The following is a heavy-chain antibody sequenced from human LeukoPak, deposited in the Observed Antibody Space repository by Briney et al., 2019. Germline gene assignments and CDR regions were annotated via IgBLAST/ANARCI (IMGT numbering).Heavy chain of an antibody. CDR2: IQNDASTK. CDR3: ARDMYDDYGMDV. J-gene: IGHJ6*02. Sequence: GGSLRLSCAASGFTFSHYGMHWVRQAPGKGLEWVAVIQNDASTKNYVDSVKGRFTISRDNSKNTLFLQMNSLRVEDTAVYYCARDMYDDYGMDVWGQGTTVTVSS. D-gene: IGHD3-3*01. CDR1: GFTFSHYG. V-gene: IGHV3-33*05.